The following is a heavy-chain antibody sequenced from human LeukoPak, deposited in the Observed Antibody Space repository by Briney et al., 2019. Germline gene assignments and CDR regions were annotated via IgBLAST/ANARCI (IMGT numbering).Heavy chain of an antibody. Sequence: PSETLSLTCTVSGGSISSGGYSWSWIRQHSGKGLEWIGYIYYSGSTYYNSSLKSRVTISVDTSKNQFSLKLSSVTAADTAVYYCARGPGTLRFPAPFDPWGQGTLVTVSS. CDR1: GGSISSGGYS. V-gene: IGHV4-31*03. D-gene: IGHD3-3*01. CDR3: ARGPGTLRFPAPFDP. CDR2: IYYSGST. J-gene: IGHJ5*02.